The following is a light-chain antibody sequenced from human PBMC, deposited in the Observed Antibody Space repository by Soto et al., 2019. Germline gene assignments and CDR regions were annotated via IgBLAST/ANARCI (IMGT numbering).Light chain of an antibody. Sequence: DIRMTQSPSSLSASVGDRVTITCRASQDISDHLAWYQHKPGKVPKLLIYEASTLQSGVPSRFSGGGSGTDFTLTISSLQPEDVATYYCQKYNRTPRTFGQGTKVELK. CDR2: EAS. V-gene: IGKV1-27*01. CDR1: QDISDH. J-gene: IGKJ1*01. CDR3: QKYNRTPRT.